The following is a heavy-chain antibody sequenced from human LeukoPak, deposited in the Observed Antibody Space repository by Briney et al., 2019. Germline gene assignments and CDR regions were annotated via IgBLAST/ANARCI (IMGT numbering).Heavy chain of an antibody. V-gene: IGHV3-11*01. CDR1: GFTFSDYY. CDR2: ISSSGSTI. CDR3: ARTIGLMVYAGMLDWFDP. Sequence: PGGSLRLSCAASGFTFSDYYMSWIRQAPGKGLEWVSYISSSGSTIYYADSVKGRFTISRDNAKNSLYLQMNSLRAEDTAVYYCARTIGLMVYAGMLDWFDPWGQGTLVTVSS. J-gene: IGHJ5*02. D-gene: IGHD2-8*01.